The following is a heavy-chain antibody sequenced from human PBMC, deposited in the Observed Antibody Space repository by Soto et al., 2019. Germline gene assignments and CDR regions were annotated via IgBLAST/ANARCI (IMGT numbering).Heavy chain of an antibody. CDR1: GYALRELS. D-gene: IGHD5-12*01. Sequence: QVQLIQSGAEVRKPGASVKVSCKISGYALRELSLHWVRQAPGKGPEWMLNFDPENGQKVIARKFQGRLTMTEDTSTDTAYMELISLRPEDTAIYFCSAALYGYVYEHWGQGTLVTVAS. V-gene: IGHV1-24*01. J-gene: IGHJ4*02. CDR2: FDPENGQK. CDR3: SAALYGYVYEH.